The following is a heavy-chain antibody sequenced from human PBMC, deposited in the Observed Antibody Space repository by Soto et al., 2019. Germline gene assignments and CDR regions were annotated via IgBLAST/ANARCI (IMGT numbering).Heavy chain of an antibody. CDR3: ARRTTGWDYYYGMDV. D-gene: IGHD6-19*01. CDR1: GYSFTSYW. J-gene: IGHJ6*02. CDR2: IDPSDSFT. V-gene: IGHV5-10-1*01. Sequence: GESLKISCKGSGYSFTSYWISWVRQMPGKGLEWMGRIDPSDSFTNYSPSFQGHVTISAEKSISTAYLKWSSLKASDTALYYCARRTTGWDYYYGMDVWGQGTTVTVSS.